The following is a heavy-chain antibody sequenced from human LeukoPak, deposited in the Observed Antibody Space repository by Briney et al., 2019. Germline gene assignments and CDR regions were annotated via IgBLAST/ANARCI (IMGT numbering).Heavy chain of an antibody. D-gene: IGHD3-22*01. J-gene: IGHJ4*02. CDR2: IPYDGTNK. V-gene: IGHV3-30*02. CDR3: ARDYHDSSGYSQSSG. Sequence: PGGSLRLSCAASGFSFSNYNMHWVRQAPGKGLEWVAFIPYDGTNKYYADSVKGRFTISRDNSKNKLYLEMNSLRSDDTAVYYCARDYHDSSGYSQSSGWGQGTLVTVSS. CDR1: GFSFSNYN.